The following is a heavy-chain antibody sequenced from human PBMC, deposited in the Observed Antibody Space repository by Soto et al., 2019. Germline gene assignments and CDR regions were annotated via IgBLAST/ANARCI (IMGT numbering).Heavy chain of an antibody. Sequence: SETLSLTCLVSGASIISSDWWIWIRQTPGKGLEWIGEIFHSGRTNYNPSLKSRVTLSVDTPKNQFSLKLSSVTAADTAVYYCARVGFRGAAQLDYWGQGILVTVSS. J-gene: IGHJ4*02. CDR1: GASIISSDW. CDR3: ARVGFRGAAQLDY. D-gene: IGHD6-25*01. CDR2: IFHSGRT. V-gene: IGHV4-4*02.